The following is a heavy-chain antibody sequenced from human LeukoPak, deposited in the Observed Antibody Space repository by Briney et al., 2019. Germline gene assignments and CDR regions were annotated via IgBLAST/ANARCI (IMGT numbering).Heavy chain of an antibody. CDR2: ISAYNGNT. Sequence: GASVKVSCKASGYTFTSYGISWVRQAPGQGLEWMGWISAYNGNTNYAQKLQGRATMTTDTSTSTAYMELRSLRSDDTAVYYCARAESPYYLAAENYWGQGTLVTVSS. CDR1: GYTFTSYG. V-gene: IGHV1-18*01. D-gene: IGHD6-13*01. J-gene: IGHJ4*02. CDR3: ARAESPYYLAAENY.